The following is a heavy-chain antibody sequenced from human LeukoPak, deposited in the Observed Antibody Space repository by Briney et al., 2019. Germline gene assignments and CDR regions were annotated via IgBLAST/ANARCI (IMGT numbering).Heavy chain of an antibody. D-gene: IGHD2-15*01. V-gene: IGHV1-18*01. CDR2: ITAYDGDT. CDR1: GFSFPSYG. CDR3: ARDCRLPSGPDVFDI. J-gene: IGHJ3*02. Sequence: ASVKVSCKASGFSFPSYGISWVRQAPGQGLEWIGWITAYDGDTNYAEKFQGRVTMATDTSTSTASMELWSLRSDDTAVYYCARDCRLPSGPDVFDIWGQGTVVTVSS.